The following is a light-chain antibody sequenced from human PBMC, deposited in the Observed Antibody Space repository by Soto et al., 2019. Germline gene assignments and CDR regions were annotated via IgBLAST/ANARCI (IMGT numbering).Light chain of an antibody. V-gene: IGLV2-8*01. CDR2: DVT. J-gene: IGLJ1*01. CDR1: SSDIGGYNF. CDR3: SSHGGSNNPYV. Sequence: QSALTQPPSASGSPGQSVAISCTGTSSDIGGYNFVSWYQQHPGKAPKLMIYDVTKRPSGVPDRFSGSKSGNTATLIVSGLQAEDEADYYCSSHGGSNNPYVFRTGTKLTVL.